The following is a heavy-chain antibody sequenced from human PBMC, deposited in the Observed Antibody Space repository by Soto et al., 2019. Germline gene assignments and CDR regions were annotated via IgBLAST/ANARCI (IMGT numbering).Heavy chain of an antibody. CDR2: IYPGDSDT. CDR1: GYSFASYW. D-gene: IGHD5-12*01. J-gene: IGHJ6*01. Sequence: GESLKISCHGSGYSFASYWIGWVRQMPGKDLEWMGIIYPGDSDTRYSPSFQGQVTISADKSLRTAYLQWTSLKASDTALYYCARSLAFICGFYYDGMDVWGPGNKVNVFS. CDR3: ARSLAFICGFYYDGMDV. V-gene: IGHV5-51*01.